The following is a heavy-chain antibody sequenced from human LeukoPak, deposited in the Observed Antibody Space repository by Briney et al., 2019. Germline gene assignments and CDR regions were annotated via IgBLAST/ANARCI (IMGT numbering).Heavy chain of an antibody. D-gene: IGHD2-2*01. Sequence: PSETLSLTCTVSGGSISSSSYYWGWIRQPPGKGLEWIGSIYYSGSTYYNPSLKSRVTISVDTSKNQFSLKLSSVTAADTAVYYCASRPLVVPAAYFDYWGQGTLVTVSS. CDR2: IYYSGST. CDR1: GGSISSSSYY. CDR3: ASRPLVVPAAYFDY. J-gene: IGHJ4*02. V-gene: IGHV4-39*07.